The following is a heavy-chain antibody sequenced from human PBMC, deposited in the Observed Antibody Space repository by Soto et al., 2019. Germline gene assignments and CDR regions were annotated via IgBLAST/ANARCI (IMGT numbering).Heavy chain of an antibody. CDR1: GDSVSINSAA. CDR3: AREKAAAGHFDP. V-gene: IGHV6-1*01. Sequence: SQTLSLPCAISGDSVSINSAAWKWIRQSPSRGLEWLGRTYYRSKRYNDYAVSVKSRITINPDTSKNQFSLQLNSVTPEDTAVYYCAREKAAAGHFDPWGQRTLVTVSS. CDR2: TYYRSKRYN. D-gene: IGHD6-13*01. J-gene: IGHJ5*02.